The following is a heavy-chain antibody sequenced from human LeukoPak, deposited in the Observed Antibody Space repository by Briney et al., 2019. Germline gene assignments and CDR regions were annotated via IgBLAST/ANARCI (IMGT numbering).Heavy chain of an antibody. J-gene: IGHJ3*02. V-gene: IGHV3-7*03. CDR1: GFTFSTYW. D-gene: IGHD3-22*01. CDR3: AKDIKAGYYKNHAFDI. Sequence: PGGSLRLSCAASGFTFSTYWMSWARQAPGKRPEWVAYIKQDGSEKDYVDSVKGRFTISRDNAKNSLYLQMNSLRAEDTALYYCAKDIKAGYYKNHAFDIWGQGTMVTVSS. CDR2: IKQDGSEK.